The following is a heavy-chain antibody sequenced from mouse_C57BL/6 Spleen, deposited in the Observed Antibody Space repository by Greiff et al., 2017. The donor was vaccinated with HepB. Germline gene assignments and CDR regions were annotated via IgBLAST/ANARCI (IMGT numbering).Heavy chain of an antibody. D-gene: IGHD2-4*01. V-gene: IGHV1-62-2*01. Sequence: VQLQQSGAELAKPGASVKLSCKASGYTFTEYTIHWVKQRSGQGLEWIGWFYPGSGSIKYNEKFKDKATLTADKSSSTVYMELSSLTSEDSAVYFCAKHEGAPSYDYDFGYWGQGTTLTVSS. CDR3: AKHEGAPSYDYDFGY. CDR2: FYPGSGSI. J-gene: IGHJ2*01. CDR1: GYTFTEYT.